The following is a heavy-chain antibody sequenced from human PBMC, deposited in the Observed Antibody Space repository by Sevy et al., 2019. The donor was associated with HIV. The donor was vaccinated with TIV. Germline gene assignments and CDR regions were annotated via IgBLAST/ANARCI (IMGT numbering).Heavy chain of an antibody. V-gene: IGHV3-15*01. CDR2: IKSKSDGGTT. Sequence: GGSLRLSCAASGFTFSYAWMSWVRQAPGKGLEWVGRIKSKSDGGTTDYAAPVKGRFTISRDDSKNTLYLQMKNPKTEDTAVYYCSTDPIIVLLVTDGMDVWGQGTTVTVSS. D-gene: IGHD2-8*02. J-gene: IGHJ6*02. CDR3: STDPIIVLLVTDGMDV. CDR1: GFTFSYAW.